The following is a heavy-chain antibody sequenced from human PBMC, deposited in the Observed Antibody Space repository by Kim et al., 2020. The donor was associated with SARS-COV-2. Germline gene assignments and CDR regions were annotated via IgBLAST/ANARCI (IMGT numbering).Heavy chain of an antibody. Sequence: NYNPSRTSRVTISVETSKNQFSLKLSSVTAADTAVYYCARGEVAKYFDYWGQGTLVTVSS. CDR3: ARGEVAKYFDY. V-gene: IGHV4-59*09. D-gene: IGHD6-6*01. J-gene: IGHJ4*02.